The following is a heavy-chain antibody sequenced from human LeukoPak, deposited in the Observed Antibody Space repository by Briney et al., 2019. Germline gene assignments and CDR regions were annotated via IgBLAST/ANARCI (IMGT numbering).Heavy chain of an antibody. Sequence: ASVKVSCKASGGTFSSYAISWVRQAPGQGLEWMGGIIPIFGTANYAQKFQGRVTLTWTTSISTAYMELSSLKSEDTAVYFCARSGPISLRFWGQGTLVTVSS. V-gene: IGHV1-69*06. CDR1: GGTFSSYA. D-gene: IGHD2/OR15-2a*01. CDR3: ARSGPISLRF. J-gene: IGHJ4*02. CDR2: IIPIFGTA.